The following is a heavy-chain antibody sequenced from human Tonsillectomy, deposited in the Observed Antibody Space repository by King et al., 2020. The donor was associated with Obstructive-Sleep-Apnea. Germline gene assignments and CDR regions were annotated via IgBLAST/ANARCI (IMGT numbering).Heavy chain of an antibody. CDR3: AGGSSSSWSFYYYGMDV. D-gene: IGHD6-13*01. Sequence: VQLVESGGGVSRPGRSLRLSCAASGFPFNSYTMHWVRQAPGKGLEWGAVISFDGSNKYHADSVKGRFTISRDNSKNTLYLQMTSLRAEDTAVYYCAGGSSSSWSFYYYGMDVWGQGTTVTVSS. CDR1: GFPFNSYT. J-gene: IGHJ6*02. V-gene: IGHV3-30*04. CDR2: ISFDGSNK.